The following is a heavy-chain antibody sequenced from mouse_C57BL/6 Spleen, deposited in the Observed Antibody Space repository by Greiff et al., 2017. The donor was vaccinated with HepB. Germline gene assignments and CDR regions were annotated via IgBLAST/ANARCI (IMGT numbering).Heavy chain of an antibody. D-gene: IGHD2-2*01. CDR1: GFTFSSYA. J-gene: IGHJ4*01. CDR2: ISDGGSYT. V-gene: IGHV5-4*03. CDR3: ARAMVTNYAMDY. Sequence: EVMLVESGGGLVKPGGSLKLSCAASGFTFSSYAMSWVRQTPEKRLEWVATISDGGSYTYYPDNVKGRFTISRDNAKNNLYLQMSHLKSEDTAMYYCARAMVTNYAMDYWGQGTSVTVSS.